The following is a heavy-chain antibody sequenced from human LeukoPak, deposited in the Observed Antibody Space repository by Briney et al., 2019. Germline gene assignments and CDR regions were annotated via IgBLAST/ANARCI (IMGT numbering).Heavy chain of an antibody. CDR1: GFRLSTYW. CDR2: IKQDGSEK. Sequence: GGSLRLSCAASGFRLSTYWMSWVRQAPGKGLEWVANIKQDGSEKCYVDSVKGRFTISRDNGKNSLYLQMNSLRAEDTAVYYCARDGKSTALDYWGQGTLVTVSS. D-gene: IGHD6-13*01. V-gene: IGHV3-7*01. CDR3: ARDGKSTALDY. J-gene: IGHJ4*02.